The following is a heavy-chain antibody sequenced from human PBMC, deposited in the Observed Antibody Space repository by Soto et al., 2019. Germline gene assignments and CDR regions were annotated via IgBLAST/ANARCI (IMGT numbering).Heavy chain of an antibody. CDR1: GVSISSSSW. CDR3: TTSHAGELNN. V-gene: IGHV4-4*01. Sequence: PXETLSLTCSVSGVSISSSSWWTWVRQSPGKGLEWIGEIFESGATNYNPSLKSRLTMSVDKSKKQFSLNLSSLTAADTDVYFCTTSHAGELNNWGQGTLVTVYS. D-gene: IGHD1-7*01. J-gene: IGHJ4*02. CDR2: IFESGAT.